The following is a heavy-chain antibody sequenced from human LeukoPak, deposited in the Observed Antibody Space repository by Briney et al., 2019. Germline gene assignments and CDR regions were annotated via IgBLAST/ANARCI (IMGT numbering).Heavy chain of an antibody. V-gene: IGHV5-51*01. J-gene: IGHJ4*02. CDR1: GYSFTSYW. CDR3: ARLPSWGYSGSYSNFDY. CDR2: IYPGDSDT. Sequence: GESLKISCKGSGYSFTSYWIGWVRQMPGKGLEWMGIIYPGDSDTRYSPSFQGQVTISADKSISTAYLQWSSLKASDTAMYYCARLPSWGYSGSYSNFDYWGQGTLVTVSS. D-gene: IGHD1-26*01.